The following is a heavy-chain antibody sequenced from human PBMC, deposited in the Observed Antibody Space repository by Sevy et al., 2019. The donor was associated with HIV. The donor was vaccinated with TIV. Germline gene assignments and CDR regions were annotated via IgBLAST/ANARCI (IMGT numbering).Heavy chain of an antibody. V-gene: IGHV4-31*03. CDR1: GGSISSGGYY. Sequence: SDTLSLTCTVSGGSISSGGYYWSWIRQHPGKGLEWIGYIYYSGSTYYNPSLKSRVTISVDTSKNQFSLKLSSVTAADTAVYYCARESRSGGSCYLCFDYWGQGTLVTVSS. J-gene: IGHJ4*02. CDR2: IYYSGST. CDR3: ARESRSGGSCYLCFDY. D-gene: IGHD2-15*01.